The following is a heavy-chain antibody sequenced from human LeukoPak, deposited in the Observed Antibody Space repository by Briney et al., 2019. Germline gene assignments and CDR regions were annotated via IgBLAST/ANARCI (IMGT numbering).Heavy chain of an antibody. CDR1: GVSISSSNW. Sequence: SETLSLTCAVSGVSISSSNWWSWVRQPPGKGLEWIGEIYHSGSTNYNPSLKSRVTISVDKSKNQFSLKLSSVTAADTAVYYCARVAAAGTYVYYYYGMDVWGQGTTVTVSS. CDR3: ARVAAAGTYVYYYYGMDV. D-gene: IGHD6-13*01. V-gene: IGHV4-4*02. J-gene: IGHJ6*02. CDR2: IYHSGST.